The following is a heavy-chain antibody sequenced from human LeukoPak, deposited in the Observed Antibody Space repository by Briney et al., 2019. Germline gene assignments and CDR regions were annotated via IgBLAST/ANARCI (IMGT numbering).Heavy chain of an antibody. CDR1: GYTFTGYY. CDR2: INPNSGGT. J-gene: IGHJ4*02. D-gene: IGHD3-22*01. CDR3: ARSDSSGYYLGY. Sequence: ASVKVSCKASGYTFTGYYMHWVRQAPGQGLEWMGRINPNSGGTNYAQEFQGRVTMTRDTSISTAYMELSRLRSDDTAVYYCARSDSSGYYLGYWGQGTLVTVSS. V-gene: IGHV1-2*06.